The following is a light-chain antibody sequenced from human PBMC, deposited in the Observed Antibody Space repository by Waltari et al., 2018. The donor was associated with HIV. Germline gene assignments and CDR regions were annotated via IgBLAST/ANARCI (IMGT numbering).Light chain of an antibody. Sequence: EAASISCRSSQSLLHRNGFNYLDWYLQKPGQSPQLLIYLGSNRASGVPDRFSGSGSGTDFTLKISRVEAEDVGVYYCMQALQTPTFGGGTKVEI. CDR1: QSLLHRNGFNY. CDR2: LGS. CDR3: MQALQTPT. V-gene: IGKV2-28*01. J-gene: IGKJ4*01.